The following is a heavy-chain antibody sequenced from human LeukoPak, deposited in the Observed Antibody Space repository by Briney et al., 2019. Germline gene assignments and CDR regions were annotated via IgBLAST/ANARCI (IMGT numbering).Heavy chain of an antibody. CDR2: IYTSGST. CDR1: DVSIRTYY. J-gene: IGHJ4*02. V-gene: IGHV4-4*07. CDR3: ARIGRGGYNFHY. D-gene: IGHD5-24*01. Sequence: SETLSLTCTVSDVSIRTYYWSWIRQPAGKGLEWIGRIYTSGSTNYNTSLKSRVTISVDTSKNQFSLKLSSVTAADTAVYYCARIGRGGYNFHYWGQGTLVTVSS.